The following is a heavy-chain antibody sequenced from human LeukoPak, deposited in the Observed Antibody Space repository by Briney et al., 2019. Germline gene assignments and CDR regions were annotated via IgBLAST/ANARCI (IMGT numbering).Heavy chain of an antibody. V-gene: IGHV3-23*01. J-gene: IGHJ4*02. CDR1: GFTFSSYA. D-gene: IGHD1-26*01. Sequence: PGGSLRLSCAASGFTFSSYAMSWVRQAPGKGLEWVSAISGSGGSTYYADSVKGRFTISRDNSKNTLYLQMNSLRAEDTAVYYCAKATYKASLWELQGEEFDYWGQGTLVTVSS. CDR3: AKATYKASLWELQGEEFDY. CDR2: ISGSGGST.